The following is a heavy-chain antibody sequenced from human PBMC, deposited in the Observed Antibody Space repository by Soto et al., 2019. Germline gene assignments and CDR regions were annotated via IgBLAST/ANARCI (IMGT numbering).Heavy chain of an antibody. CDR3: ARTQGDYDRGVFDY. Sequence: QVQLVQSGSEVKKPGASVKVSCKASGKSFTTYGISWVRQAPGQGLEWMGWIGPYNGNTNYAQNFQGRVSMTPDTPTNTAYMELRNLRSDDTAVYFCARTQGDYDRGVFDYWGQGTLVTVSS. V-gene: IGHV1-18*04. J-gene: IGHJ4*02. D-gene: IGHD3-10*02. CDR1: GKSFTTYG. CDR2: IGPYNGNT.